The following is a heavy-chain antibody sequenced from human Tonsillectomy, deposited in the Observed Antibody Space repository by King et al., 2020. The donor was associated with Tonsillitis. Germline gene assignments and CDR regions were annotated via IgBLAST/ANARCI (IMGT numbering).Heavy chain of an antibody. J-gene: IGHJ4*02. D-gene: IGHD6-13*01. V-gene: IGHV7-4-1*02. CDR1: GYSFTNYA. CDR2: INTNTGNP. Sequence: QLVQSGSELKKPGASVKISCKASGYSFTNYAIYWVRQAPGQGLEWMGWINTNTGNPTYAQAFTGRFVFSLDTSVSTAFLQITSLKADDTAVYYCARAIEADKGTDFWGQGSLVTVSA. CDR3: ARAIEADKGTDF.